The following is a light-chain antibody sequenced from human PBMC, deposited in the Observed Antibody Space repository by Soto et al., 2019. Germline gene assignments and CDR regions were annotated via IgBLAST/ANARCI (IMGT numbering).Light chain of an antibody. Sequence: QSVLTQPPSVSEAPRQRVTISCSGSSSNIGNNAVNWYQQLPGQAPKIVIYYDNLLTSGVSDRFSGSKSGISASLAICDLQSDDEADYYCAAWDDSLNAYVFGPGTQVTVL. CDR2: YDN. V-gene: IGLV1-36*01. J-gene: IGLJ1*01. CDR3: AAWDDSLNAYV. CDR1: SSNIGNNA.